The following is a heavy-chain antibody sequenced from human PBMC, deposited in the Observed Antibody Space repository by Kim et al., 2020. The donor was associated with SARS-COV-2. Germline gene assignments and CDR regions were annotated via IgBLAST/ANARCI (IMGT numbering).Heavy chain of an antibody. D-gene: IGHD3-10*01. CDR3: ARGHLFRRAGFDY. CDR1: GGSFSGYY. Sequence: SETLSLTCAVYGGSFSGYYWRWVRQPPGKGLEWIGEINHSGSTNYNPSLKSRVTISVDKSKNQSSLKLSSVTAADTAVYYCARGHLFRRAGFDYWGQGTLVTVSS. J-gene: IGHJ4*02. V-gene: IGHV4-34*01. CDR2: INHSGST.